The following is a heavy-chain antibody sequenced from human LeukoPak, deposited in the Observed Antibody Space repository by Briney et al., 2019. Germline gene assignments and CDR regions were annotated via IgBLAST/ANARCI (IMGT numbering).Heavy chain of an antibody. Sequence: GRSLRLSCAASGFTLSTYAMHWVRQAPGKGLEWVAVISYDGSNKYYADSVKGRFTISRDNSKNTLYLKMNSLRAEDTAVYSCARGAMVSASPFDYWGQGTLVTASS. V-gene: IGHV3-30-3*01. D-gene: IGHD2-8*01. CDR3: ARGAMVSASPFDY. CDR1: GFTLSTYA. J-gene: IGHJ4*02. CDR2: ISYDGSNK.